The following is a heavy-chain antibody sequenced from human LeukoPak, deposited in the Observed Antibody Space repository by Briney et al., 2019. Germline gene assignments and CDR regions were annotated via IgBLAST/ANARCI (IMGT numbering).Heavy chain of an antibody. V-gene: IGHV4-34*01. D-gene: IGHD2-2*01. CDR1: GGSFSGYY. J-gene: IGHJ6*02. CDR2: INHGGST. Sequence: SETLSLTCAVYGGSFSGYYWSWIRQPPGKGLEWIGEINHGGSTNYNPSLKSRVTISVDTSKNQFSLKLSSVTAADTAVYYCAGIRVVPAAIHYYYGMDVWGQGTTVTVSS. CDR3: AGIRVVPAAIHYYYGMDV.